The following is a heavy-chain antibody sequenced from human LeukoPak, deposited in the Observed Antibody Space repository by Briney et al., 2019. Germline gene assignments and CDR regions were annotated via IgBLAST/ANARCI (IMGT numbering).Heavy chain of an antibody. CDR2: INGDGSAT. V-gene: IGHV3-74*01. Sequence: GGSLRLTCAASGFTFRRHWMHWVRQAPGKGLVWVSRINGDGSATYYADSVKGRFSISRDNPKNTLYLHMHSLRADDTAVYYCARGFVFGVVPQYWGQGTLVTVSS. CDR3: ARGFVFGVVPQY. D-gene: IGHD3-3*01. J-gene: IGHJ4*02. CDR1: GFTFRRHW.